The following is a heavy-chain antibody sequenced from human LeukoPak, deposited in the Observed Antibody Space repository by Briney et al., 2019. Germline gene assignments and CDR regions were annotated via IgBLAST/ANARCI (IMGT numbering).Heavy chain of an antibody. CDR2: IKQDGSEK. CDR1: GFTFSSYW. J-gene: IGHJ6*02. V-gene: IGHV3-7*05. CDR3: ARDHYYDSSGSPGYYYYYGMDV. Sequence: PGGSLRLSCAASGFTFSSYWMSWVRKAPGKGLEWVANIKQDGSEKYYVDSVKGRFTISRDNAKNSLYLQMNSLRAEDTAVYYCARDHYYDSSGSPGYYYYYGMDVWGQGTTVTVSS. D-gene: IGHD3-22*01.